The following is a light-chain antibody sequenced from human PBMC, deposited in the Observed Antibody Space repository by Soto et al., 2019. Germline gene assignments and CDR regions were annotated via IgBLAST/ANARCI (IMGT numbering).Light chain of an antibody. Sequence: QSVLTQPPSVSGAPGQRVTISCTGSSSNIGAGYDVHWYQQLPGTAPKLLIYGNSNRPSGVPDRFPGPKSGTSASLAITGLQAEGEADYYCQSYDSSLSGSWVFGGGTKLTVL. CDR3: QSYDSSLSGSWV. CDR2: GNS. V-gene: IGLV1-40*01. J-gene: IGLJ3*02. CDR1: SSNIGAGYD.